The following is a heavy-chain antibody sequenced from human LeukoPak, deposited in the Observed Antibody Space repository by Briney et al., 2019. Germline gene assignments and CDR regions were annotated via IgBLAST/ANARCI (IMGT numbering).Heavy chain of an antibody. V-gene: IGHV1-18*01. D-gene: IGHD6-13*01. CDR3: AREHSSSWDQFDY. Sequence: ASVKVSCKASGYTFTSYGITWVRQAPGQGLEWMGWFNPENGNTNYAQKVQGRVTMTADTSMSTSYMELRSLRSDDTAVYYCAREHSSSWDQFDYWGQGTLVTVSS. J-gene: IGHJ4*02. CDR2: FNPENGNT. CDR1: GYTFTSYG.